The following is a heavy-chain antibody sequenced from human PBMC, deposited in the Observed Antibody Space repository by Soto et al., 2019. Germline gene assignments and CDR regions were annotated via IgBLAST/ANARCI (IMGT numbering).Heavy chain of an antibody. V-gene: IGHV1-18*01. D-gene: IGHD3-10*01. Sequence: QVQLVQSGAEVKKPGASVKVSCKASGYTFTSYGISWVRQAPGQGLEWMGWISAYNGNTNYAQKLQGRVTMTTDTSTSTADTELRSLRSDDTAVYYCARVVTMVRGCSEGYCDDGMDVWVQGTTVTVSS. CDR1: GYTFTSYG. J-gene: IGHJ6*02. CDR3: ARVVTMVRGCSEGYCDDGMDV. CDR2: ISAYNGNT.